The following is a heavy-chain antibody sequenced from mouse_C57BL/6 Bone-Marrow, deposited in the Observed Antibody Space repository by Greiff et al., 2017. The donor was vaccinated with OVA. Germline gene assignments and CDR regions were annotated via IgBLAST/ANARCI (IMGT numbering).Heavy chain of an antibody. CDR3: VRHPTVEDAMDD. D-gene: IGHD1-1*01. V-gene: IGHV10-1*01. CDR1: GFSFNTYA. Sequence: EVMLVESGGGLVQPKGSLKLSCAASGFSFNTYAMNWVRQAPGQGLEWVARIRSKSNNYATYYADSVKDRFTISRDDSESMLYLQMNNLKTEDTAMYYCVRHPTVEDAMDDWGQGTSVTVSS. CDR2: IRSKSNNYAT. J-gene: IGHJ4*01.